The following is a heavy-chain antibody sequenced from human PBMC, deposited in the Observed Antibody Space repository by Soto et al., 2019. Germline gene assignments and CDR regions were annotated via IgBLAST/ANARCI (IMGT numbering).Heavy chain of an antibody. CDR3: ARPTGYSSSWYVY. Sequence: SETLSLTCAVYGGSFSGYYWSWIRQPPGKGLEWIGEINHSGSTNYNPSLKSRVTISVDTSKNQFSLKLSSVTAADTAVYYCARPTGYSSSWYVYWGQGTLVTVSS. D-gene: IGHD6-13*01. J-gene: IGHJ4*02. CDR2: INHSGST. V-gene: IGHV4-34*01. CDR1: GGSFSGYY.